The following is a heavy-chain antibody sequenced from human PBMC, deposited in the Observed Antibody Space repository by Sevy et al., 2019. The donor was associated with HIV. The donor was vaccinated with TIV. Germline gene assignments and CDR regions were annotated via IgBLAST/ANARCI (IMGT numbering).Heavy chain of an antibody. J-gene: IGHJ4*02. D-gene: IGHD2-21*02. V-gene: IGHV3-23*01. CDR1: GFTLGSYT. CDR3: AKTLQKLPFRPHYFDY. CDR2: ISATGGST. Sequence: GGSLRLSCAASGFTLGSYTMNWVRQAPGEGLEWVASISATGGSTYYADSVKGRFTISRDVSKGLLYLQMNSLTAEDTAIVYCAKTLQKLPFRPHYFDYWGQGTLVTVSS.